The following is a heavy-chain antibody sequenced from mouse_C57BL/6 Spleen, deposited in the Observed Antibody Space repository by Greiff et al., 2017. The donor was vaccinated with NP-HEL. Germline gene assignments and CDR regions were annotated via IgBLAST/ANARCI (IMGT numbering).Heavy chain of an antibody. CDR3: ASYGSSPLDY. J-gene: IGHJ2*01. Sequence: EVMLVESGGGLVKPGGSLKLSCAASGFTFSDYGMHWVRQAPEKGLEWVAYISSGSSTIYYADTVKGRFTISRDNAKNTLFLQMTSLRSEDTAMYYCASYGSSPLDYWGQGTTLTVSS. V-gene: IGHV5-17*01. CDR1: GFTFSDYG. CDR2: ISSGSSTI. D-gene: IGHD1-1*01.